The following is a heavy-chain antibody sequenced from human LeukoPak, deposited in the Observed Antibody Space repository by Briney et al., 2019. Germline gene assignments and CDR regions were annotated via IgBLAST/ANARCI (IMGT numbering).Heavy chain of an antibody. CDR3: ARAPRNRITIFGVVMTLYYFDY. CDR2: INPSGGST. V-gene: IGHV1-46*01. CDR1: GYTFTSYY. Sequence: ASVKVSCKASGYTFTSYYMHWVRQAPGQGLEWMGIINPSGGSTSYAQKFQGRVTITRNTSISTAYMELSSLRSEDTAVYYCARAPRNRITIFGVVMTLYYFDYWGQGTLVTVSS. J-gene: IGHJ4*02. D-gene: IGHD3-3*01.